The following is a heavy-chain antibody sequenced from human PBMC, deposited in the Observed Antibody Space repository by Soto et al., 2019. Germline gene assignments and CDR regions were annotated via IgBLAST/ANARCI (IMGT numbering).Heavy chain of an antibody. CDR3: AKSTLGPPDYDILTGYYNPLGY. J-gene: IGHJ4*02. D-gene: IGHD3-9*01. CDR2: ISGSGGST. Sequence: GGSLRLSCAASGFTFSSYAMSWVRQAPGKGLEWVSAISGSGGSTYYADSVKGRFTISRDNSKNTLYLQMNSLRAEDTAVYYCAKSTLGPPDYDILTGYYNPLGYWGQGTLVTVSS. V-gene: IGHV3-23*01. CDR1: GFTFSSYA.